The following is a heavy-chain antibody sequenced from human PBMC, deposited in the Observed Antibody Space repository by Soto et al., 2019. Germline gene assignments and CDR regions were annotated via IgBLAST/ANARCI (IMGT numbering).Heavy chain of an antibody. CDR3: TRGLGSLDPFDA. D-gene: IGHD3-16*01. CDR1: GFLFINYV. CDR2: VKGNGGST. Sequence: AGGSLRLSCAASGFLFINYVMTWVRQAPGKGLEWVSGVKGNGGSTHYADSVKGRFTISRDDSKNALYLQMNSLRADDTAVYHCTRGLGSLDPFDAWGPGTRVTVSS. J-gene: IGHJ3*01. V-gene: IGHV3-23*01.